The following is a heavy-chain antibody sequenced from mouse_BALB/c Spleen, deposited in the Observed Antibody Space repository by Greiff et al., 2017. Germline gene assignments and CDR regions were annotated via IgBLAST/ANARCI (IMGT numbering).Heavy chain of an antibody. CDR3: ARDLSGAWFAY. V-gene: IGHV5-4*02. CDR1: GFTFSDYY. Sequence: DVKLVESGGGLVKPGGSLKLSCAASGFTFSDYYMYWVRQTPEKRLEWVATISDGGSYTYYPDSVKGRFTISRDNAKNNLYLQMSSLKSEDTAMYYCARDLSGAWFAYWGQGTLVTVSA. D-gene: IGHD6-2*01. J-gene: IGHJ3*01. CDR2: ISDGGSYT.